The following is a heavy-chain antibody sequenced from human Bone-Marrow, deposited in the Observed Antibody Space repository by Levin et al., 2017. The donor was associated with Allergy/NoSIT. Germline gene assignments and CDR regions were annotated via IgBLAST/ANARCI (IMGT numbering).Heavy chain of an antibody. V-gene: IGHV3-48*03. CDR3: ARARDGSGGSCCWGVFDY. Sequence: GGSLRLSCAASGFTFSSYEMNWVRQAPGKGLEWVSYISSSGSTIYYADSVKGRFTISRDNAKNSLYLQMNSLRAEDTAVYYCARARDGSGGSCCWGVFDYWGQGTLVTVSS. CDR2: ISSSGSTI. J-gene: IGHJ4*02. CDR1: GFTFSSYE. D-gene: IGHD2-15*01.